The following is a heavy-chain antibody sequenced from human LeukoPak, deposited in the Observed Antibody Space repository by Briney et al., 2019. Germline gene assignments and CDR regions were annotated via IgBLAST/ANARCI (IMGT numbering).Heavy chain of an antibody. J-gene: IGHJ3*02. D-gene: IGHD6-13*01. CDR3: AKRKTAATDAFDI. CDR1: GSTFRSHT. CDR2: ISNTGSVI. Sequence: GGSLRLSCAASGSTFRSHTMNWVRQAPGKGLEWISYISNTGSVIYYADSVKGRFTISRDNAKNSLYLQMNSLRAEDTAVYYCAKRKTAATDAFDIWGQGTMVTVSS. V-gene: IGHV3-48*04.